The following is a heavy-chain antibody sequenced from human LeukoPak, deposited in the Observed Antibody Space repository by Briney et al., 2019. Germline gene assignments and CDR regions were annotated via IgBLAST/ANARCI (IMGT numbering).Heavy chain of an antibody. Sequence: GGSLRLSCAASRFTFSSYAMHWVRQAPGKGLEWVAVIWYDGSNKYYADSVKGRFTISRDNSKNTLYLQMNSLRAEDTTVYYCARDGPPFDIWGQGTMVTVSS. CDR1: RFTFSSYA. V-gene: IGHV3-33*08. CDR2: IWYDGSNK. J-gene: IGHJ3*02. CDR3: ARDGPPFDI.